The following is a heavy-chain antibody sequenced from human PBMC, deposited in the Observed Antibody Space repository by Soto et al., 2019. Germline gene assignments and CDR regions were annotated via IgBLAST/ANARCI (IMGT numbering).Heavy chain of an antibody. D-gene: IGHD2-21*01. CDR3: ARDLWGYCGADCYPLDV. V-gene: IGHV4-59*01. J-gene: IGHJ6*02. Sequence: QVRLQESGPGLVKPSETLSLTCTVSGGSISSYYWSWIRQPPGKGLEWIGYMYNTGSTIYNPSLKSRITKSVDTSKNQFSLKLNSVTAADTAVYYWARDLWGYCGADCYPLDVWGQGTTVTVSS. CDR1: GGSISSYY. CDR2: MYNTGST.